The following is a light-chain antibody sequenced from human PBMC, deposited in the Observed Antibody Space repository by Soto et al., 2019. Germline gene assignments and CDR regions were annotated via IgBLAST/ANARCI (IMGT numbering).Light chain of an antibody. V-gene: IGLV2-14*01. Sequence: QSALTQPASVSGSPGQSITISCTGTSSDVGGYNYVSWYQQHPGKAPQLMIYDVSNQPSGVSNRFSGSKSGNTASLTISGPQAEDEADYYCSSYTSSSTLEVFGGGTKLTVL. CDR3: SSYTSSSTLEV. CDR1: SSDVGGYNY. CDR2: DVS. J-gene: IGLJ2*01.